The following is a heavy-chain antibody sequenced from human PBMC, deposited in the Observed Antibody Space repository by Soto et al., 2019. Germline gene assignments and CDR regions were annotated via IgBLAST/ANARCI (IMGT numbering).Heavy chain of an antibody. Sequence: SQTLSLTCAISGDSVSSNTASWNRLRQSPSRGLEWLGRTYFRSKWYTDYAVSVKSRIIINPDTSNNQFSLQLNSVTPEDTAVYFCAKGDNLGPKTGYAFDPWGQGIMVTVSS. CDR3: AKGDNLGPKTGYAFDP. D-gene: IGHD5-12*01. J-gene: IGHJ5*02. V-gene: IGHV6-1*01. CDR2: TYFRSKWYT. CDR1: GDSVSSNTAS.